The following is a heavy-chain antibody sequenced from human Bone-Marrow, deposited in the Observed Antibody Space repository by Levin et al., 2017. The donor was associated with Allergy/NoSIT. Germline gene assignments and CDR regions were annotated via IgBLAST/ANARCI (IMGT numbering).Heavy chain of an antibody. Sequence: PSQTLSLTCAVSGYSISSGYYWGWIRQPPGKGLEWIGSIYHSGSTYYNPSLKSRVTISVDTSKNQFSLKLSSVTAADTAVYYCARTDESNYGGGYYYYYMDVWGKGTTVTVSS. D-gene: IGHD4-11*01. CDR3: ARTDESNYGGGYYYYYMDV. V-gene: IGHV4-38-2*01. J-gene: IGHJ6*03. CDR1: GYSISSGYY. CDR2: IYHSGST.